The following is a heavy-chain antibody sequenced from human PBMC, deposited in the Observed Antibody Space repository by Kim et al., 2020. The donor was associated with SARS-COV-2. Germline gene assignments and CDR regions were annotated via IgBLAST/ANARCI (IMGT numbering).Heavy chain of an antibody. J-gene: IGHJ4*02. V-gene: IGHV5-51*01. CDR3: ARLIAVSTGYYFDY. D-gene: IGHD2-15*01. Sequence: SPSFQGQVTISADKSISTAYLQWSSLKASDTAMYYCARLIAVSTGYYFDYWGQGTLVTVSS.